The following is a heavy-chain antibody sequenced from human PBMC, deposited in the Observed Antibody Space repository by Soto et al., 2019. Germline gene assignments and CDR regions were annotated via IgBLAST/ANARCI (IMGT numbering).Heavy chain of an antibody. V-gene: IGHV4-34*01. Sequence: SETLSLTCAVYGGSFSGYYWSWIRQPPGKGLEWIGEINHSGSTNYNPSLKSRVTISVDTSKNQFSLKLSSVTAADTAVYYCARGLFDDFWSGYYLRHDAFDIWGQGTMVTVSS. CDR3: ARGLFDDFWSGYYLRHDAFDI. D-gene: IGHD3-3*01. CDR2: INHSGST. J-gene: IGHJ3*02. CDR1: GGSFSGYY.